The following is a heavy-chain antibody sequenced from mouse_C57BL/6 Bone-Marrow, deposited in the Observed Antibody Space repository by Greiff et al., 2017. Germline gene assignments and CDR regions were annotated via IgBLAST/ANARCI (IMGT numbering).Heavy chain of an antibody. CDR3: ARYGYGSPFDY. CDR2: IDPSDSYT. J-gene: IGHJ2*01. CDR1: GYTFTSYW. D-gene: IGHD1-1*01. V-gene: IGHV1-69*01. Sequence: QVQLQQPGAELVMPGASVKLSCQASGYTFTSYWMHWVKQRPGQGLEWIGEIDPSDSYTNYNQKFKGKSTLTVDKSSSTAYMQLSSLTSEDSAVYYCARYGYGSPFDYWGQGTTLTVSS.